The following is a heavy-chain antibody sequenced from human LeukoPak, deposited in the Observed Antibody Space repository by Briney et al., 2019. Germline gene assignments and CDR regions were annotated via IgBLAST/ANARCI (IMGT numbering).Heavy chain of an antibody. D-gene: IGHD6-13*01. Sequence: GGSVRLSCAASGFSFSNYWMSWVRQAPGKGLEWVANIKQDGSEKYYVDSVKGRFTISRDNAKNSLYLQMDTLRAEDTAVYYCARATAVGLNCFDPWGQGTLVTVSS. J-gene: IGHJ5*02. V-gene: IGHV3-7*01. CDR1: GFSFSNYW. CDR2: IKQDGSEK. CDR3: ARATAVGLNCFDP.